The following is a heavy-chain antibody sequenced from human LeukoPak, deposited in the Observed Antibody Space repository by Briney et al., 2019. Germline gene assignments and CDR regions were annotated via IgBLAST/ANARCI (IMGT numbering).Heavy chain of an antibody. J-gene: IGHJ4*02. CDR2: ISAYNGNT. CDR3: ARDRSPYSSGWSDFDY. D-gene: IGHD6-19*01. CDR1: GYTFTSYG. V-gene: IGHV1-18*01. Sequence: GASVKVSCKASGYTFTSYGISWVRQAPGQGLEWMGWISAYNGNTNYAQKLQGRVTMTTDTSTSTAYMELRSLRSDDTAVYHCARDRSPYSSGWSDFDYWGQGTLVTVSS.